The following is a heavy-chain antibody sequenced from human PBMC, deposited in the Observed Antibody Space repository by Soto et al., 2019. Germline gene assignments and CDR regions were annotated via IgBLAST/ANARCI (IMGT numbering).Heavy chain of an antibody. CDR3: ASDLLDNYDSSGPPP. D-gene: IGHD3-22*01. V-gene: IGHV3-21*01. Sequence: VGSLRLSCAASGFTFTTYSLTWVRQAPGKGLEWVASIGSSSNYIYYADSVKGRFTISRDNSKNTLYLQMNSLRAEDTAVYYCASDLLDNYDSSGPPPWGQGTLVTVSS. CDR1: GFTFTTYS. J-gene: IGHJ5*02. CDR2: IGSSSNYI.